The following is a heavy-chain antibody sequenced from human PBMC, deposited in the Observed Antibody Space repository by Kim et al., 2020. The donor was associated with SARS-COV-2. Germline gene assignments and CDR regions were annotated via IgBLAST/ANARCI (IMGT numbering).Heavy chain of an antibody. D-gene: IGHD1-7*01. CDR2: ISYDGSNK. Sequence: GGSLRLSCAASGFTSNSCGIHWVRQAPGKGLEWVAVISYDGSNKYYADSVKGRFTISRDNSKNTLYLQMNSLRAEDTAAYYCAKDRIYRGTTGSNWFDP. J-gene: IGHJ5*02. V-gene: IGHV3-30*18. CDR3: AKDRIYRGTTGSNWFDP. CDR1: GFTSNSCG.